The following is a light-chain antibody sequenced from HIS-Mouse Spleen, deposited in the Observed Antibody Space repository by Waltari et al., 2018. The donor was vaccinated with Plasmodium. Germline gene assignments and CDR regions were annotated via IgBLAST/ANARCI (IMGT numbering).Light chain of an antibody. CDR3: QQYNNWSFT. CDR1: QSVSSN. CDR2: GAS. J-gene: IGKJ3*01. Sequence: EMVMTQSPATLPVSPGESAPPSCRASQSVSSNLAWYQQKPGQAPRLLIYGASTRATGIPARFSGSGSGTEFTLTISSLQSEDFAVYYCQQYNNWSFTFGPGTKVDIK. V-gene: IGKV3-15*01.